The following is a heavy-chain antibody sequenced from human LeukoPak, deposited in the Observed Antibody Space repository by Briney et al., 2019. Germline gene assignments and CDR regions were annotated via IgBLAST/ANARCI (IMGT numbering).Heavy chain of an antibody. CDR1: GGSISSYY. CDR2: IYYSGST. V-gene: IGHV4-59*01. Sequence: PSETLSLTCTVSGGSISSYYWSWIRQPPGKGLEWIGYIYYSGSTNYNPSLKSRVTISVDTSKNQFSLKLSSVTAADTAVYYCARDRGSGSGYYYSMDVWGQGTTVTVSS. CDR3: ARDRGSGSGYYYSMDV. D-gene: IGHD3-10*01. J-gene: IGHJ6*02.